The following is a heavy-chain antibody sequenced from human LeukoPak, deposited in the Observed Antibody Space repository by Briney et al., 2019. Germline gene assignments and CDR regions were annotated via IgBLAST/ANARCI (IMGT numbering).Heavy chain of an antibody. CDR3: ARRASGSYSC. CDR1: GDSISSDSYY. CDR2: IYYSGTT. V-gene: IGHV4-39*01. J-gene: IGHJ4*02. Sequence: PSETLSLTCTVSGDSISSDSYYWGWIRQPPGKRLEWIGSIYYSGTTYYNPSLKSRVAISVDTSKNQFSLRLSSVTTTGTAVYYCARRASGSYSCWGQGTLVIVSS. D-gene: IGHD1-26*01.